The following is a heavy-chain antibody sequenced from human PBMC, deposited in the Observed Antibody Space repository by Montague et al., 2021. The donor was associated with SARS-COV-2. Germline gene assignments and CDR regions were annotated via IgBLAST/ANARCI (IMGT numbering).Heavy chain of an antibody. Sequence: SETLSLTCTVSGGSISSSSYYWGWIRQPPGKGLEWIGSIYYTGSTYYXXXLKSRVTISVDTSKNQFSLKLSSVTAANTAVYYCARDTRIAMLVVVTRYGLDVWGQGTTVTASS. V-gene: IGHV4-39*07. CDR3: ARDTRIAMLVVVTRYGLDV. CDR1: GGSISSSSYY. J-gene: IGHJ6*02. D-gene: IGHD3-22*01. CDR2: IYYTGST.